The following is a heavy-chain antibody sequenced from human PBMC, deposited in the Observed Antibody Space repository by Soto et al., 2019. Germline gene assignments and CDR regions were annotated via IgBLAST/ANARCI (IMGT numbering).Heavy chain of an antibody. D-gene: IGHD1-26*01. CDR2: INSDGSST. J-gene: IGHJ6*02. CDR3: AKDVVVGATTGLGDYYYYYGMDV. CDR1: GFTFSSYW. Sequence: PGGSLRLSCAASGFTFSSYWMHWVRQAPGKGLVWVSRINSDGSSTSYADSVKGRFTISRDNAKSTLYLQMNSLRAEDTAVYYCAKDVVVGATTGLGDYYYYYGMDVWGQGTTVTVSS. V-gene: IGHV3-74*01.